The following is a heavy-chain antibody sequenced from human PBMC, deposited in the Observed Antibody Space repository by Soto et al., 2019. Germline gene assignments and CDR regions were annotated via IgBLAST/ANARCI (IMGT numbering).Heavy chain of an antibody. D-gene: IGHD3-22*01. CDR1: GFTCDSYS. CDR3: ARDFDAYYYDSSCYYRPGHYSYCMDV. CDR2: ISSSSSYI. V-gene: IGHV3-21*01. Sequence: GNLKLSCAAYGFTCDSYSMNWVRQAPGKGLEWVSSISSSSSYIYYADSVKGRFTISRDNAKNSLYLQMNSLRAEDTAVYYCARDFDAYYYDSSCYYRPGHYSYCMDV. J-gene: IGHJ6*01.